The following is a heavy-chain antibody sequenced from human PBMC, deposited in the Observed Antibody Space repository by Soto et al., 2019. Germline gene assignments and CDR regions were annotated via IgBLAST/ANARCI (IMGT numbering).Heavy chain of an antibody. V-gene: IGHV1-69*01. J-gene: IGHJ3*02. CDR2: IIPIFGTA. Sequence: QVQLVQSGAEVKKPGSSVKVSCKASGGTFSSYAISWVRQAPGQGLEWMGGIIPIFGTANYAQKFQGRVTITADESTSPAYMELSSLRSEDTAVYYCARGTTIMVRGVMDAFDIWGQGTMVTVSS. CDR3: ARGTTIMVRGVMDAFDI. D-gene: IGHD3-10*01. CDR1: GGTFSSYA.